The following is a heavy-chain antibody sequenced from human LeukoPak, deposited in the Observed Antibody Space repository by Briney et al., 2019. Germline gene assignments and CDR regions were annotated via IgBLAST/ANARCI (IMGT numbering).Heavy chain of an antibody. Sequence: ASVKVSCKASGGTFSSYAISWVRQAPGQRLEYMGWISAYNGNINYAQNFQGRVTMTTDTSTNTVYMELRSLRSDDTAMYYCARGGGRDSGRENDFWGQGTLVTVSS. V-gene: IGHV1-18*01. CDR1: GGTFSSYA. D-gene: IGHD1-26*01. J-gene: IGHJ4*02. CDR2: ISAYNGNI. CDR3: ARGGGRDSGRENDF.